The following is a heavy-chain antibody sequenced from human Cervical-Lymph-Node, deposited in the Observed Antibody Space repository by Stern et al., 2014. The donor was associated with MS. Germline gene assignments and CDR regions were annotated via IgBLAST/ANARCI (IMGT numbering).Heavy chain of an antibody. J-gene: IGHJ4*02. Sequence: QVQLVQSGGGVVRPGRSLRLSCAASGFPFRHYGMPWVRQAPGKGLEWVATISSDGSTEYYPDSLKGRFTISRGNFNNTLYLQINSLRPEDTALYYCAKDYSGTINFWGQGTLVTVSS. V-gene: IGHV3-30*18. D-gene: IGHD5-12*01. CDR1: GFPFRHYG. CDR2: ISSDGSTE. CDR3: AKDYSGTINF.